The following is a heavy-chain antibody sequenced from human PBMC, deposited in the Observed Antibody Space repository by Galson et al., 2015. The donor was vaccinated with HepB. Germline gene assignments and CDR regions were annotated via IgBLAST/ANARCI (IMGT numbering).Heavy chain of an antibody. CDR1: GFTFSSYS. CDR2: ISSSTYTI. D-gene: IGHD5-12*01. Sequence: SLRLSCAASGFTFSSYSMSWVRQAPGKGLEWISYISSSTYTIYYADSVKGRFTISRDSAKNSLYLQMNSLRAEDTAVYYCATAVKWPGTFYFDYWGQGTVVTVSS. CDR3: ATAVKWPGTFYFDY. J-gene: IGHJ4*02. V-gene: IGHV3-48*01.